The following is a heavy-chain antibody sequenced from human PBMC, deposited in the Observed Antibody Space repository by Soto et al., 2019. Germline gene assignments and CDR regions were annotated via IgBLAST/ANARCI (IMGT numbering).Heavy chain of an antibody. CDR2: ISYDGSNK. CDR3: VRDPGTVHSPDWLDP. CDR1: GFTFSTYP. D-gene: IGHD1-1*01. V-gene: IGHV3-30-3*01. Sequence: SLRLSCAASGFTFSTYPMHWFRQAPGKGLEWVAAISYDGSNKYYADSVKGRFTISRDNSENTLYLQMNILRTEDTAVYHCVRDPGTVHSPDWLDPWGQGTLVTVSS. J-gene: IGHJ5*02.